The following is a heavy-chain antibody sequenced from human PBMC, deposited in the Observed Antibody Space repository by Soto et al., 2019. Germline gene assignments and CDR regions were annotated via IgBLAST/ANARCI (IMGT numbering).Heavy chain of an antibody. J-gene: IGHJ3*02. D-gene: IGHD5-18*01. CDR1: GFTFSSYA. CDR3: ARGYSYGWGSIDAFDI. CDR2: ISYDGSNK. V-gene: IGHV3-30-3*01. Sequence: GGSLRLSCAASGFTFSSYAMHWVRQAPGKGLEWVAVISYDGSNKYYADSVKGRFTISRDNSKNTLYLQMNSLRAEDTAVYYCARGYSYGWGSIDAFDIWGQGTMVTVSS.